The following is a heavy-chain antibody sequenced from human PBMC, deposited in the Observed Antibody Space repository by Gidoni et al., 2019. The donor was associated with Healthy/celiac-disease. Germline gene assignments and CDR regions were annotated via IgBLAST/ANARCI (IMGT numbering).Heavy chain of an antibody. CDR2: INHSGST. Sequence: QVQLQQWGAGLLKPSETLSLTCAVYGGSFSGYYWSWIRQPPGKGLEWIGEINHSGSTNYNPSLKSRVTISVDTSKNQFSLKLSSVTAADTAVYYCARFGAYGSGRPFDYWGQGTLVTVSS. V-gene: IGHV4-34*01. J-gene: IGHJ4*02. CDR3: ARFGAYGSGRPFDY. CDR1: GGSFSGYY. D-gene: IGHD3-10*01.